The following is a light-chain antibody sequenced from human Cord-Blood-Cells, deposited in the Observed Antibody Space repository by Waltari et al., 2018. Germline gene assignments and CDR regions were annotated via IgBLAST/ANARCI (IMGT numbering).Light chain of an antibody. Sequence: QSALTQPASVSGSPGQSITISCTGTSSDVGSYNLVSWYQQHPGKAPKLMIYEGSKRPSGVSKRFSGSKSGNTDSLTISGLQAEDEADYYCCSYAGSNWVFGGGTKLTVL. CDR3: CSYAGSNWV. J-gene: IGLJ3*02. CDR1: SSDVGSYNL. CDR2: EGS. V-gene: IGLV2-23*01.